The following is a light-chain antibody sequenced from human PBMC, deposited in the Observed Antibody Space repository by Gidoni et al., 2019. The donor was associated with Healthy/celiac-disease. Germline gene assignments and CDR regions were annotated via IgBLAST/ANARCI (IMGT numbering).Light chain of an antibody. CDR2: EGD. CDR1: RSYVGSHNL. J-gene: IGLJ1*01. CDR3: CSYAGSTYV. V-gene: IGLV2-23*01. Sequence: QTPLTQPASVSGSPGQSTPISCTGTRSYVGSHNLVSRYQQHPGKAPKLMVYEGDKRPSGVSSRFSGSKSGNTASLTISGLQAVDEADYYCCSYAGSTYVFGTGTKVTVL.